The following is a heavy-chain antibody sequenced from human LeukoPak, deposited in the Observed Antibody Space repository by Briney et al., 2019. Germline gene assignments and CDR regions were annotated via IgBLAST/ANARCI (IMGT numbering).Heavy chain of an antibody. D-gene: IGHD3-22*01. CDR3: AGRGTNYYDSSGYYPYYFDY. Sequence: SQTLSLTCTVSGGSISSGSYYWTWIRQPAGKGLEWIGRIYTSGSTNYNPSLKSRVTISVDTSKNQFSLKLSSVTAADTAVYYCAGRGTNYYDSSGYYPYYFDYWGQGTLVTVSS. V-gene: IGHV4-61*02. CDR2: IYTSGST. CDR1: GGSISSGSYY. J-gene: IGHJ4*02.